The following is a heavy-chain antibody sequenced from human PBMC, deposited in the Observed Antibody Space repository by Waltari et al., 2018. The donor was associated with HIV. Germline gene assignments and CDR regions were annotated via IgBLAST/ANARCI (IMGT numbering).Heavy chain of an antibody. CDR1: GFKFDDYA. Sequence: EVQLVESGGGLVQPGGSLRLSCAASGFKFDDYAMYWVRQAPGRGLSWVSGIGGESVTIGYTDAVKGRFTISRDNANNFLSLQMNNLRAEDTALYYCAKVGMTTLTSYAVDIWGQGTMVTVSS. V-gene: IGHV3-9*01. J-gene: IGHJ3*02. D-gene: IGHD3-9*01. CDR3: AKVGMTTLTSYAVDI. CDR2: IGGESVTI.